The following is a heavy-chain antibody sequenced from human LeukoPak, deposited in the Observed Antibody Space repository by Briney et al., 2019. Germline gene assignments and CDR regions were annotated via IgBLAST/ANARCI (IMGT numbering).Heavy chain of an antibody. J-gene: IGHJ4*02. D-gene: IGHD3-22*01. CDR2: ISYDGSNK. CDR3: AKDSRSRNYDSSGYSTH. V-gene: IGHV3-30*18. CDR1: GFIFSNYG. Sequence: PGGSLRLSCAASGFIFSNYGMHWVRQAPGKGLEWVVVISYDGSNKYYADSVKGRFTISRDNSKNTLYLEMNSLRAEDTAVYYCAKDSRSRNYDSSGYSTHWGRGTLVAVSS.